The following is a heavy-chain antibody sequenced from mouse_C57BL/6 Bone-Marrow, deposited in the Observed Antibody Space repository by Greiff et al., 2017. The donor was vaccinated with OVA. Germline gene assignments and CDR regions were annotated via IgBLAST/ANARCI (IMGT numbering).Heavy chain of an antibody. Sequence: QVQLKQPGAELVKPGASVKLSCKASGYTFTSYWMHWVKQRPGQGLEWIGMIHPNSGSTNYNEKFKSKATLTVDKSSSTAYMQLSSLTSEDSAVYYCARSVLFYWYFDVWGTGTTVTVSS. J-gene: IGHJ1*03. CDR1: GYTFTSYW. CDR3: ARSVLFYWYFDV. CDR2: IHPNSGST. D-gene: IGHD1-1*02. V-gene: IGHV1-64*01.